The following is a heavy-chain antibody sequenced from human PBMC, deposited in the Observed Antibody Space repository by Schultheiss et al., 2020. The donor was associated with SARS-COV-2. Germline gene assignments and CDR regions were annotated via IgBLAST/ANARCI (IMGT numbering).Heavy chain of an antibody. CDR1: GGSFSGYY. Sequence: SQTLSLTCAVYGGSFSGYYWSWIRQPPGKGLEWIGYIYYSGSTNYNPSLKSRVTISVDTSKNQFSLKLSSVTAADTAVYYCAKYGGVGDAYFDYWGQGTLVTVSS. D-gene: IGHD1-26*01. V-gene: IGHV4-59*08. J-gene: IGHJ4*02. CDR3: AKYGGVGDAYFDY. CDR2: IYYSGST.